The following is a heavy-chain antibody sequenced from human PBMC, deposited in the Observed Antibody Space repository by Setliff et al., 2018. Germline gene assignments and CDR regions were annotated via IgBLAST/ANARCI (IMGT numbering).Heavy chain of an antibody. D-gene: IGHD4-17*01. J-gene: IGHJ4*02. CDR2: MSFDGKNN. V-gene: IGHV3-30*03. CDR1: GFTFSYYA. CDR3: ARWTTCFDY. Sequence: GGSLRLSCAASGFTFSYYAMHWVRQAPGKGLEWVAVMSFDGKNNYYADSVKGRFTISRDNSKNTLYLQMSSLKPEDTAVYYCARWTTCFDYWGQGTLVTVSS.